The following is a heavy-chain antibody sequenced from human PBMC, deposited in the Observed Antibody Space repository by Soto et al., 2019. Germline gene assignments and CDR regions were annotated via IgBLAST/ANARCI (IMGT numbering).Heavy chain of an antibody. D-gene: IGHD3-3*01. CDR3: SRRFLEWLSPVDTSYYFDY. V-gene: IGHV4-34*01. CDR1: GGSFSGYY. CDR2: INHSGST. J-gene: IGHJ4*02. Sequence: SETLSLTCAVYGGSFSGYYWSWIRQPPGKGLEWIGEINHSGSTNYNPSLKSRVTISVDTSKNQFSLKLSSVTAADTAVYYCSRRFLEWLSPVDTSYYFDYWGQGTLVTVSS.